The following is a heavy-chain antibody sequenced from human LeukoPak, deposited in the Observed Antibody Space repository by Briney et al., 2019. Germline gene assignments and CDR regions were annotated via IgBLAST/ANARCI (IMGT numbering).Heavy chain of an antibody. V-gene: IGHV4-59*01. CDR1: GGSISSYY. CDR3: ARDHRVRIAAAGKKGKYYYYYMDV. Sequence: SETLSLTCTVSGGSISSYYWSWIRQPPGKGLEWIGYIYYSGSTTYNPSLKSRLTISVDTSKNQFSLRLSSLTAADTAVYYCARDHRVRIAAAGKKGKYYYYYMDVWGKGTTVTVSS. J-gene: IGHJ6*03. CDR2: IYYSGST. D-gene: IGHD6-13*01.